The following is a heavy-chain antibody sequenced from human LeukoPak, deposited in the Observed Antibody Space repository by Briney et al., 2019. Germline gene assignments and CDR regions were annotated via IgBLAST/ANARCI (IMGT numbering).Heavy chain of an antibody. Sequence: SETLSLTCTVSGGSISSYYWNWIRQPPGKGLDWIGYIYDSRSTSYNPSLKSRVTMSVDTSKNQFSLTLSSVTAGDTAVYYCARREGPNKRVFDYWGRGTPVTVSS. CDR2: IYDSRST. CDR3: ARREGPNKRVFDY. V-gene: IGHV4-59*08. CDR1: GGSISSYY. D-gene: IGHD2/OR15-2a*01. J-gene: IGHJ4*02.